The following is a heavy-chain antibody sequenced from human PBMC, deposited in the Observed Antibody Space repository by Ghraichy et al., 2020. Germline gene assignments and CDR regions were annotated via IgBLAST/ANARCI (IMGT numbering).Heavy chain of an antibody. J-gene: IGHJ4*02. D-gene: IGHD4-17*01. CDR3: ARGAHDYAFDF. CDR1: GDVIGAGGYS. CDR2: TYHDGTT. Sequence: SETLSLTCAVSGDVIGAGGYSWSWIRQSPGKGLEWVGYTYHDGTTHLNPSLKNRVTILVDKSKNQFSLNLSSLTAADTAVYYCARGAHDYAFDFWGQGAPVTGTS. V-gene: IGHV4-30-2*06.